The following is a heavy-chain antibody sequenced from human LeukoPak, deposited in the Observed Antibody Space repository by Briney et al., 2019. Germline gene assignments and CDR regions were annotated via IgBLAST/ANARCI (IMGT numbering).Heavy chain of an antibody. Sequence: PGGSLRLSCAASGFTVSRNYMTWVRQAPGKGLEWVSAISGSGGSTYYADSVKGRFTISRDNSKNTLYLQMNSLRAEDTAVYYCAKNDPTTVNHFDYWGQGTLVTVSS. V-gene: IGHV3-23*01. CDR1: GFTVSRNY. D-gene: IGHD4-17*01. CDR2: ISGSGGST. CDR3: AKNDPTTVNHFDY. J-gene: IGHJ4*02.